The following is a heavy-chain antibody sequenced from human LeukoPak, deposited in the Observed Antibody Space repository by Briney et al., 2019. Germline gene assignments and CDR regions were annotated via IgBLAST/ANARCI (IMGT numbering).Heavy chain of an antibody. CDR2: IKQDGSER. J-gene: IGHJ4*02. CDR1: EFTLSNYW. CDR3: ARGRRRSPTYYFDY. Sequence: GGSLRLSCVASEFTLSNYWMNWVRQAPGKGLEWVASIKQDGSERYYVDSVKGRFTISRDNANNSLDLQMNSLRAEDTAVYYCARGRRRSPTYYFDYWGQGTLVTVSS. V-gene: IGHV3-7*01.